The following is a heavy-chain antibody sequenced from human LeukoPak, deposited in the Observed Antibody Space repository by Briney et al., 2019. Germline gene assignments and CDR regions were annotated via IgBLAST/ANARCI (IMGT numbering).Heavy chain of an antibody. CDR2: IYSGGTT. CDR1: GFTVSSNY. CDR3: ATPDNWNDRYFQH. Sequence: PGGSLRLSCAASGFTVSSNYMSWVRQAPGKGLEWVSVIYSGGTTYYADSVKGRFTISRDNSKNTLYLQMNSLRAEDTAVYYCATPDNWNDRYFQHWGQGTLVTVSS. J-gene: IGHJ1*01. D-gene: IGHD1-1*01. V-gene: IGHV3-66*01.